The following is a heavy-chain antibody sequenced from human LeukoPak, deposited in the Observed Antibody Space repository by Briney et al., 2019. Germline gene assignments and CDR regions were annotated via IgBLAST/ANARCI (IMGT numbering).Heavy chain of an antibody. D-gene: IGHD4-23*01. CDR1: GGTFSSYA. Sequence: SVKVSYKASGGTFSSYAISWVRQAPGQGLEWMGGIIPIFGTANYAQKFQGRVTITADESTSTAYMELSSLRSEDTAVYYCARNGGNGDYYFDYWGQGTLVTVSS. J-gene: IGHJ4*02. V-gene: IGHV1-69*13. CDR3: ARNGGNGDYYFDY. CDR2: IIPIFGTA.